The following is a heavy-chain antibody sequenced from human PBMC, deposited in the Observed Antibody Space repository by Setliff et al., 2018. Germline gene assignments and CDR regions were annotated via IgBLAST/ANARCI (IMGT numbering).Heavy chain of an antibody. CDR2: IYYSGST. Sequence: SETLSLTCAVSGGSISSSNWWSWVRQPPGKGLEWIGEIYYSGSTYYNPSLKSRVTISVDTSKNQLSLKLSSVTAADTAVYYCARGRIQLWKYYFDYWGQGTLVTVSS. D-gene: IGHD5-18*01. J-gene: IGHJ4*02. CDR1: GGSISSSNW. V-gene: IGHV4-4*02. CDR3: ARGRIQLWKYYFDY.